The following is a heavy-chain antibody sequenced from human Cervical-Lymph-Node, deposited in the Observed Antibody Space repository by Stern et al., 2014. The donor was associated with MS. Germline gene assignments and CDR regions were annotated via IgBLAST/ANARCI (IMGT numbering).Heavy chain of an antibody. CDR3: ARRLYYYSPFDP. J-gene: IGHJ5*02. CDR1: GYSFTSYW. V-gene: IGHV5-51*01. D-gene: IGHD3-10*01. CDR2: SYPGDSDT. Sequence: VQLEESGAEVKKPGDSLKISCKGSGYSFTSYWIDWVRQTPGKGLEWMGISYPGDSDTRYSPSFQGHVTISADKSTSSTYLQWSSLKASDASIYYCARRLYYYSPFDPWGQGTLVTVSS.